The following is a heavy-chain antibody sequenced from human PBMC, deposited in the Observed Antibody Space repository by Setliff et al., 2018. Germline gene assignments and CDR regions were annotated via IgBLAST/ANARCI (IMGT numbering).Heavy chain of an antibody. CDR1: GYSFTSHW. CDR2: IYPGDSDT. V-gene: IGHV5-51*01. D-gene: IGHD5-12*01. J-gene: IGHJ6*03. Sequence: GESLKISCEGSGYSFTSHWIAWVRQMPGKGLEWMGIIYPGDSDTRYSPSFQGQVTISADKSISTAYLQWSSLQASDTAVYYCARAPNPNSAYHSDYYHYMDVWGKGTTVTVSS. CDR3: ARAPNPNSAYHSDYYHYMDV.